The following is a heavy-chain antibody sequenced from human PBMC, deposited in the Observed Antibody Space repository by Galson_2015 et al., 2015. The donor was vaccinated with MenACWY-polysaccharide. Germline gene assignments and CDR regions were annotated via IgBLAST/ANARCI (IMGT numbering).Heavy chain of an antibody. CDR3: ARGSGEFYYDSGDLKQGPFDI. D-gene: IGHD3-10*01. V-gene: IGHV3-21*01. CDR2: ISRSSRYI. J-gene: IGHJ3*02. Sequence: VASISRSSRYIYYPDSVKGRFTVSRDNAQNSMYLEMNSLRAEDTAVYYCARGSGEFYYDSGDLKQGPFDIWGRGTVLSVSS.